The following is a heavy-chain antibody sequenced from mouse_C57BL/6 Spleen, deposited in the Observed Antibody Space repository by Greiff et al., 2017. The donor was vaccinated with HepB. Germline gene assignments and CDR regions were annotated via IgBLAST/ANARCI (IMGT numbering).Heavy chain of an antibody. J-gene: IGHJ1*03. CDR3: ARNSYYGSSYVGYFDV. V-gene: IGHV2-9-1*01. CDR1: GFSLTSYA. D-gene: IGHD1-1*01. CDR2: IWTGGGT. Sequence: QVQLQQSGPGLVAPSQSLSITCTVSGFSLTSYAISWVRQPPGKGLEWLGVIWTGGGTNYNSALKSRLSISKDNSKSQVFLKMNSLQTDDTARYYCARNSYYGSSYVGYFDVWGTGTTVTVSS.